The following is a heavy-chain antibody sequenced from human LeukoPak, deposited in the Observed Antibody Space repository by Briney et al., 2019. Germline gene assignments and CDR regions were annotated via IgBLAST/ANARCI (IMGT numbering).Heavy chain of an antibody. V-gene: IGHV3-23*01. Sequence: PGGSLRLSCAVSGFTFSSYGMTWVRQSPGKGLEWVSSSSGGGSDTYNEDAVKGLFTISRDNSKSSLYLQMNNLRGEHTAVYYCVKGGAYGSGSYCDYWGQRILVTVSS. CDR1: GFTFSSYG. J-gene: IGHJ4*02. CDR3: VKGGAYGSGSYCDY. CDR2: SSGGGSDT. D-gene: IGHD3-10*01.